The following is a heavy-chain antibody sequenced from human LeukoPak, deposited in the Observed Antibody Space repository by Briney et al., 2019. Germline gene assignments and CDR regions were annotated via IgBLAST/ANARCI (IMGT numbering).Heavy chain of an antibody. D-gene: IGHD5-12*01. CDR2: IYSGGSS. J-gene: IGHJ4*02. CDR1: GLTVGFKC. V-gene: IGHV3-66*01. Sequence: PGVSLRLSCAASGLTVGFKCMSWVRQAPGKGLEWVSIIYSGGSSYYADSVKGRFTVSRDTSKNTPYLQMNSLRAEDTAVYYCATRPDGNDVPYFDYWGQGTLVTVSS. CDR3: ATRPDGNDVPYFDY.